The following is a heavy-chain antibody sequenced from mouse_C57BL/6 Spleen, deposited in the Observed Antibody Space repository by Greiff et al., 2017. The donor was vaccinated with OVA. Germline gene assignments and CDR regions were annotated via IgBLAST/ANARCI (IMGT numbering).Heavy chain of an antibody. Sequence: QVQLQQSGAELVTPGASVKISCKASGYAFSSYWMNWVKQRPGKGLEWIGQIYPGDGDPNYNGKFKGKATLTADKSSSTAYMQLSSLTSEDSAVYFCASRCNSYYAMDYWGQGTSVTVSS. CDR1: GYAFSSYW. V-gene: IGHV1-80*01. CDR2: IYPGDGDP. CDR3: ASRCNSYYAMDY. D-gene: IGHD2-1*01. J-gene: IGHJ4*01.